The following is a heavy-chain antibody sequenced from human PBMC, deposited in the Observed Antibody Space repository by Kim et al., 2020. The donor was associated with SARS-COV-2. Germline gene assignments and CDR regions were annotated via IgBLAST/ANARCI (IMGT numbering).Heavy chain of an antibody. CDR2: DSSGST. V-gene: IGHV4-59*09. J-gene: IGHJ4*02. Sequence: DSSGSTNNNPTPKSRVTISVDTSKNQFSLKLNAVTAADTAVYYCAGGFDYWGQGTLVTVSS. CDR3: AGGFDY.